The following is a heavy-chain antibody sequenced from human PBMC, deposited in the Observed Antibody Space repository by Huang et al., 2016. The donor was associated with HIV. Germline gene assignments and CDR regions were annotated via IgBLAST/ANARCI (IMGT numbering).Heavy chain of an antibody. CDR2: INHRGTI. Sequence: QVQLQQWGAGLLKPSETLSLTCAVFGGSFSGYYWSWIRQPPGKGREWIGMINHRGTINYNPSLKSRVTISVDTSKNQFSLKLTSVTAADTAVYYCARRYYYDSSGYLHTDYWGQGTLVTVS. J-gene: IGHJ4*02. V-gene: IGHV4-34*01. CDR3: ARRYYYDSSGYLHTDY. CDR1: GGSFSGYY. D-gene: IGHD3-22*01.